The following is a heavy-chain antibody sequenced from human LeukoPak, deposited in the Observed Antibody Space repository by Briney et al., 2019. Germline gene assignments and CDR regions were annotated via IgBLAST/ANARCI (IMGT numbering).Heavy chain of an antibody. CDR1: GYTFTSYY. J-gene: IGHJ4*02. Sequence: ASVKVSCKASGYTFTSYYMHWVRQAPGQGLEWMGIINPSGGSTSYAQKFQGRVTMTRDMSTSTVYMELSSLRSDDTAVYYCARGGDIWFGENKPFDYWGQGTLVTVSS. CDR2: INPSGGST. D-gene: IGHD3-10*01. CDR3: ARGGDIWFGENKPFDY. V-gene: IGHV1-46*01.